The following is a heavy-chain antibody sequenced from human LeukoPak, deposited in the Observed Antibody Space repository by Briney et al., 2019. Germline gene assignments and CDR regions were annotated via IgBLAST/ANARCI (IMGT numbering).Heavy chain of an antibody. Sequence: GGSLRLSCAASGFTFSSYWMSWVRQAPGKGLEWVANIKQDGSEKYYVDSVKGRFTISRDNAKNSLYLQMNSLRAEDTAVYYCARVGSSFEVGPFGYWGQGTLVTASS. D-gene: IGHD6-13*01. CDR3: ARVGSSFEVGPFGY. CDR2: IKQDGSEK. J-gene: IGHJ4*02. CDR1: GFTFSSYW. V-gene: IGHV3-7*01.